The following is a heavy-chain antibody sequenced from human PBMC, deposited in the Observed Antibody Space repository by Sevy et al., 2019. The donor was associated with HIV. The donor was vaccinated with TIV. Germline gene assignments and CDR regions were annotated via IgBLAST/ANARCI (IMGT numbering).Heavy chain of an antibody. D-gene: IGHD7-27*01. CDR3: TTANWGTAYYYYYGLDV. Sequence: GGSLRLSCAASGFTFSNAWMSWVRQAPGKGLEWVGRIKSKTDGGTTDYAAPVKGRFTISRDDSKNTLYLQMNSLKTRETAVYSCTTANWGTAYYYYYGLDVWGQGTTVTVSS. V-gene: IGHV3-15*01. CDR1: GFTFSNAW. J-gene: IGHJ6*02. CDR2: IKSKTDGGTT.